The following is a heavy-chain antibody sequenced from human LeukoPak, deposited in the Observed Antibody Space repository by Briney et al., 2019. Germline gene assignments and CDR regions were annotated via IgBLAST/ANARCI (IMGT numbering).Heavy chain of an antibody. CDR2: ISGSDGHS. V-gene: IGHV3-23*01. D-gene: IGHD6-13*01. Sequence: PGGSLRLSCAASGFTFRNYAMSWVRQAPGKGLEWVSAISGSDGHSHYADSVKGRFTTSRDNSKNTLWLQMNSLRAEDAAVYYCAKTAGSNWLFDYWGQGTLVTVSS. CDR3: AKTAGSNWLFDY. CDR1: GFTFRNYA. J-gene: IGHJ4*02.